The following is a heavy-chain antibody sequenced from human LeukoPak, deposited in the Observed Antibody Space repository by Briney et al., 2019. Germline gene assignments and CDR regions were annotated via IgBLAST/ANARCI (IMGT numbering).Heavy chain of an antibody. CDR3: AIDYYYDRRGYFGLGY. Sequence: GGSLRLSCSTSGFTFDNYGMSWVRQAPGKGLEWVAGITWSGDRTGYADSVNGRFTISRDNAKDFLYLQMNSLRAEDTALYYCAIDYYYDRRGYFGLGYWRRGTLVTVSS. D-gene: IGHD3-22*01. CDR1: GFTFDNYG. CDR2: ITWSGDRT. V-gene: IGHV3-20*04. J-gene: IGHJ4*02.